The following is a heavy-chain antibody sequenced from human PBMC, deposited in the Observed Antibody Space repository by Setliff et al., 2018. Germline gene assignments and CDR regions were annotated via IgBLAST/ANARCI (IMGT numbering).Heavy chain of an antibody. CDR3: ARGEFAPDY. CDR2: INDSGST. J-gene: IGHJ4*02. Sequence: PSETLSLTCAVYGGSLRRYYWSWIRQSPGKGLEWIGEINDSGSTNYNPSLKSRVSLSVDTSKNHISLNVTSVTAADTAVYFCARGEFAPDYWGRGMLVTVSS. CDR1: GGSLRRYY. V-gene: IGHV4-34*01. D-gene: IGHD3-10*01.